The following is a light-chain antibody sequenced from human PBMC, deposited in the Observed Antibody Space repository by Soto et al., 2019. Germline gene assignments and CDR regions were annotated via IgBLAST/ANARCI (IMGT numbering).Light chain of an antibody. CDR2: GVS. CDR1: SSDVGGYNY. CDR3: SSYSSSSIRV. V-gene: IGLV2-14*01. J-gene: IGLJ3*02. Sequence: QPASVSGSPGQSITISCTGTSSDVGGYNYVSWYQQHPGKVPKLMIYGVSNRPSGVSNRFSGSKSGNTASLTISGLQAEDEADYYCSSYSSSSIRVFGGGTKLTVL.